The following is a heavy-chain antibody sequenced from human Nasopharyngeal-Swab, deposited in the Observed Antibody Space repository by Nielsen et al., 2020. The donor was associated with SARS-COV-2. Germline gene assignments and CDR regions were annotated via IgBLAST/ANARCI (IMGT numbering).Heavy chain of an antibody. V-gene: IGHV3-7*04. CDR3: ARENWGKLDY. Sequence: GESLKISCAASGFNFRAYWMNWVRLAPMKRLEWVATVQQDGTAIYHVDSLKGRFTISRDNAKNSLYLQMNSLRADDTAVYYCARENWGKLDYLGQGTLVTVSS. D-gene: IGHD3-16*01. CDR2: VQQDGTAI. J-gene: IGHJ4*02. CDR1: GFNFRAYW.